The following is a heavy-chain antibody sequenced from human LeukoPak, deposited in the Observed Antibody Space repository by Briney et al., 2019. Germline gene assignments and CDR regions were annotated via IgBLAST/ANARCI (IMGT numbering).Heavy chain of an antibody. CDR3: ARESGVFDY. CDR2: IYTSGST. CDR1: GGSISSGSYY. J-gene: IGHJ4*02. Sequence: SETLSLTCTVSGGSISSGSYYWSWIRQPAGKGLEWIGRIYTSGSTNYNPSLKSRVTISVDTSKNQFSLKLSSVTAADTAVYYCARESGVFDYWGQGTLVTVSS. V-gene: IGHV4-61*02. D-gene: IGHD3-3*01.